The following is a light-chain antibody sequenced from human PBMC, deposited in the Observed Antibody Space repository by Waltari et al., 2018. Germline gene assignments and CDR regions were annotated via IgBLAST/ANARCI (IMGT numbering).Light chain of an antibody. CDR3: QQYYRWWT. CDR1: QSISSD. V-gene: IGKV3-15*01. J-gene: IGKJ1*01. CDR2: GAS. Sequence: EIVMTQSPATLSVSPGERATLSCRASQSISSDLAWYQQKPGQAPMLLMYGASTRATGIPDRFSGSGSGTEFILTISSLQSEDFAVYYCQQYYRWWTFGLGTKVERK.